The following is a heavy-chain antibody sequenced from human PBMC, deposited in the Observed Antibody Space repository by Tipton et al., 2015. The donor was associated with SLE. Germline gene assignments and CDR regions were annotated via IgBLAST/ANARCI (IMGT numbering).Heavy chain of an antibody. CDR3: VGSWWSQRLDFDH. J-gene: IGHJ4*02. V-gene: IGHV3-48*03. CDR1: GFTFSSYE. Sequence: SLRLTCAASGFTFSSYEMNWVRQAPGRGLEWVAFSSSSSGAIYYTDSVKGRFTISRDNAKNSLYLQMNSLRAEDTGVYYCVGSWWSQRLDFDHWGQGTLVAVSS. CDR2: SSSSSGAI. D-gene: IGHD2-8*02.